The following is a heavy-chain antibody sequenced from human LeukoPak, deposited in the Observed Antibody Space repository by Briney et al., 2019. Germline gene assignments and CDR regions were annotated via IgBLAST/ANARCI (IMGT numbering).Heavy chain of an antibody. CDR2: IRSKAYGGTT. D-gene: IGHD3-9*01. CDR3: TTPLRYHIGY. J-gene: IGHJ4*02. CDR1: GFTFGDYA. V-gene: IGHV3-49*04. Sequence: PGGSLRLSCTASGFTFGDYAMSWVRQAPGKGLEWVGFIRSKAYGGTTEYAASVKGRFTISRDDSKSIAYLQMNSLKTEDTAIYYCTTPLRYHIGYWGQGSLVTVSS.